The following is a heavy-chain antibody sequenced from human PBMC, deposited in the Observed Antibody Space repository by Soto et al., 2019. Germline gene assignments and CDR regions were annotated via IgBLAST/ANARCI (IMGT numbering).Heavy chain of an antibody. CDR2: IYPGDSDT. D-gene: IGHD6-6*01. CDR1: GYSFTSHC. J-gene: IGHJ6*02. CDR3: ARRSSSSYYYVFDV. Sequence: PGESLKISCKGSGYSFTSHCIGWVRQMPGKGLEWMGIIYPGDSDTKYSPSFQGQVTLSADKSITTAYLQWSSLKASDSAMYYCARRSSSSYYYVFDVWGQGTTVTVSS. V-gene: IGHV5-51*01.